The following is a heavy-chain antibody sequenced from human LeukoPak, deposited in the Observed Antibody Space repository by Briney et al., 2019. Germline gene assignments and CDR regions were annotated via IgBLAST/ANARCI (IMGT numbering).Heavy chain of an antibody. CDR2: IYYSGSP. D-gene: IGHD1-20*01. CDR3: SRRSNWRPTDY. J-gene: IGHJ4*02. Sequence: PSETLSLTCTVSGGSISNYYWSWIRQPPGKGLEWIGYIYYSGSPNYNPSLRSPVTISIDTPKNQFSLELSSVTAAGTAVYYFSRRSNWRPTDYWGQGTLVTVSS. V-gene: IGHV4-59*12. CDR1: GGSISNYY.